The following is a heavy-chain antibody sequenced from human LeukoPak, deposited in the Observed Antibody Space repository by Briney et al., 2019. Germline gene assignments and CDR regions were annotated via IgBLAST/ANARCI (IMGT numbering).Heavy chain of an antibody. CDR1: GGSFSGYY. J-gene: IGHJ4*02. D-gene: IGHD5-18*01. Sequence: SETLSLTCAVYGGSFSGYYWSWIRQPPGKGLEWNGEINHSGSTNYNPSLKSRVTISVDTSKNQFSLKLSSVTAADTAVYYCARDVDTALDYWGQGTLVTVSS. CDR2: INHSGST. V-gene: IGHV4-34*01. CDR3: ARDVDTALDY.